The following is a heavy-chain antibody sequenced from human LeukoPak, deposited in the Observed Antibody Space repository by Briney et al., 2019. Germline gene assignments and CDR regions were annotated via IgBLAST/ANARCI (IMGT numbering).Heavy chain of an antibody. CDR3: ARDFPPLRPEDHNYYYYMDI. CDR2: ISGSSSYI. CDR1: GFTFSSYS. Sequence: GGSLRLSCAASGFTFSSYSMNWVRQAPGKGLEWVSSISGSSSYIYYADSVKGRFTISRDNAKNSLSLHLNSLRIEDTAVYYCARDFPPLRPEDHNYYYYMDIWGKGTTVTVSS. J-gene: IGHJ6*03. V-gene: IGHV3-21*01.